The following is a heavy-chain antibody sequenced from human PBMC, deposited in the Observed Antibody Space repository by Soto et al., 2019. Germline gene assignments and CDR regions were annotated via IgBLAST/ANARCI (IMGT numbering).Heavy chain of an antibody. CDR3: ARGGYCSSTSCSLFDY. CDR2: IRQDGSQK. D-gene: IGHD2-2*03. Sequence: GGSLRLSCAASGFTFSSYWMSWVRQAAGKGLEWVANIRQDGSQKYYVDSVKGRFTISRDNAKNSLYLQMNSLRAEDTAVYYCARGGYCSSTSCSLFDYWGQGTLVTVSS. J-gene: IGHJ4*02. V-gene: IGHV3-7*01. CDR1: GFTFSSYW.